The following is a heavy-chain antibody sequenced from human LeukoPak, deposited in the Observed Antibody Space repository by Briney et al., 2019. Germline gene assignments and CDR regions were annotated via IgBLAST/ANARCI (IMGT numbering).Heavy chain of an antibody. D-gene: IGHD2-15*01. CDR3: ARADCESGGNCHYFNY. J-gene: IGHJ4*02. V-gene: IGHV4-61*02. Sequence: SETLSLTRTVSGDSISSGTYYWSWIRQPAGKGLEWIGRIYTSGSTNYNPSLKSRVTISLDTSKNQFSLKLSSVTAADTAVYFCARADCESGGNCHYFNYWGQGTLVTVSS. CDR2: IYTSGST. CDR1: GDSISSGTYY.